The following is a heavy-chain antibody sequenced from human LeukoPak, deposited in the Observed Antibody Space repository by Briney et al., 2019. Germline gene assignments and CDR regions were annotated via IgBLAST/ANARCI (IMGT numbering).Heavy chain of an antibody. V-gene: IGHV7-4-1*02. J-gene: IGHJ4*02. Sequence: ASVKVSCKASGYTFTSIAVNWVRQAPGQGLEWMGWINTNTGNPTYAQGFTGRFVFSLDTSVSTAYLQISSLKAEDTAVYYCARDFSSSWYSFDYWGQGTLVTVSS. CDR1: GYTFTSIA. D-gene: IGHD6-13*01. CDR3: ARDFSSSWYSFDY. CDR2: INTNTGNP.